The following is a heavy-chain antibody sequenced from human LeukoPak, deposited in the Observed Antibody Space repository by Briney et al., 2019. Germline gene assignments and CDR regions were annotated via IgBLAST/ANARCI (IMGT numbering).Heavy chain of an antibody. D-gene: IGHD3-10*01. Sequence: ASVKVSCKASGYTFTSYYMHWVRQAPGQGLEWMGIINPSGGSTSYAQKFQGRVTMTRDTSTSTVYMELSSLRSEDTAVYYCARGRGYYGSGSSSRGMDVWAKGPRSPSPQ. CDR1: GYTFTSYY. V-gene: IGHV1-46*01. J-gene: IGHJ6*04. CDR3: ARGRGYYGSGSSSRGMDV. CDR2: INPSGGST.